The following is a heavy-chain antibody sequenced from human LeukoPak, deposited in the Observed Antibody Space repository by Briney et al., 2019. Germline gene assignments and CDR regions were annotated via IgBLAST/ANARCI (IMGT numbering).Heavy chain of an antibody. CDR3: ARLGSVGYYNYQYMDI. CDR1: GGSFSGYY. V-gene: IGHV4-34*01. J-gene: IGHJ6*03. D-gene: IGHD3-10*01. Sequence: PSESLSLTCAVYGGSFSGYYWSWVRHPPGKGLGWVGEINDIGNTNYDPSLRSRVTISVDTSKNQFSLSLTSATAADTAVYFCARLGSVGYYNYQYMDIWGNGTTVTVSS. CDR2: INDIGNT.